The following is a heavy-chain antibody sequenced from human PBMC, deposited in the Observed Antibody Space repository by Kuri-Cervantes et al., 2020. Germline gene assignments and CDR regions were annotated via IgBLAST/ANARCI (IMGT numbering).Heavy chain of an antibody. CDR2: ISSSGSTI. Sequence: GESLKISCAASGFTFSDYYMSWIRQAPGKGLEWVSYISSSGSTIYYADSVKGRFTISRDNSRNTLYMEMNSLRAEDTAVYYCAKDGSYSNNLADFDYWGQGTLVTVSS. CDR1: GFTFSDYY. J-gene: IGHJ4*02. CDR3: AKDGSYSNNLADFDY. D-gene: IGHD4-11*01. V-gene: IGHV3-11*04.